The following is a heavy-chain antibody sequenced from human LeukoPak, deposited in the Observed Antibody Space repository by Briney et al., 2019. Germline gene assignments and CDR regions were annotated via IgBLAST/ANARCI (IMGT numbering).Heavy chain of an antibody. CDR3: ARERYFDY. Sequence: GGSLRLSCAASGFTFSTCAMSWVRQAPGKGLEWVSTISGGGRSTDYADSVKGQFTISRDNSKNTLYLQMNSLRAEDAAVYYCARERYFDYWGQGTLVTVSS. V-gene: IGHV3-23*01. J-gene: IGHJ4*02. CDR1: GFTFSTCA. CDR2: ISGGGRST.